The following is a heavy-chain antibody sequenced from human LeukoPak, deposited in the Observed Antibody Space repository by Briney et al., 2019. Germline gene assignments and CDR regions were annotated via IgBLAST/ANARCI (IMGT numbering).Heavy chain of an antibody. J-gene: IGHJ6*02. CDR2: IYTSRST. Sequence: SETLSLTCTVSGGSISSYYWSWIRQPAGKGLEWIGRIYTSRSTNYNPSLKSRVTMSVDTSKNQFSLKLSSVTAADTAVYYCARDNSHGYHYYYYGMDVWGQGTTVTVSS. CDR3: ARDNSHGYHYYYYGMDV. D-gene: IGHD5-18*01. CDR1: GGSISSYY. V-gene: IGHV4-4*07.